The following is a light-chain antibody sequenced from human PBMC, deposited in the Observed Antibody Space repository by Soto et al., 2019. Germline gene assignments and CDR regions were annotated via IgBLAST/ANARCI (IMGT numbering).Light chain of an antibody. V-gene: IGKV2-28*01. CDR2: LGS. CDR1: QSLLHSNGYNY. Sequence: DIVMTQSPLSLPVTPGEPASISCMSGQSLLHSNGYNYLDWYLQKPGQSPQLLIYLGSNRASGVPDRFSGSGSGTDFTLKISRVEAEDVGVYYCMQALQTPITFGQGTRLEIK. J-gene: IGKJ5*01. CDR3: MQALQTPIT.